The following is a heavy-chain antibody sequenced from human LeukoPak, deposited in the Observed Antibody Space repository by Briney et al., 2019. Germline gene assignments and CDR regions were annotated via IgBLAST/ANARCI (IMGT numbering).Heavy chain of an antibody. Sequence: GGSLRLSCAASGFTFSSYSMNWVRQAPGKGLEWVSSISSSSSYIYYADSVKGRFTISRDNAKNSLYLQMNSLRAEDTAVYYCARDSMVRGVITNIDWLDPWGQGTLVTVSS. CDR1: GFTFSSYS. CDR2: ISSSSSYI. D-gene: IGHD3-10*01. J-gene: IGHJ5*02. V-gene: IGHV3-21*01. CDR3: ARDSMVRGVITNIDWLDP.